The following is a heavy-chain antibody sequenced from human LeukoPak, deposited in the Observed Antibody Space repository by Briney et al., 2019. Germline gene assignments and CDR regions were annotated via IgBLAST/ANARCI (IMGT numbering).Heavy chain of an antibody. CDR1: GYTFTNYG. CDR2: ISAYSGNT. Sequence: ASVKVSCKASGYTFTNYGISWVRQAPGQGLEWMGWISAYSGNTNYAQKLQGRVTMTTDTSTSTAYMELRSLRSDDTAVYYCARAGYSYGYLGYFDYWGQGTLVTVSS. D-gene: IGHD5-18*01. V-gene: IGHV1-18*01. CDR3: ARAGYSYGYLGYFDY. J-gene: IGHJ4*02.